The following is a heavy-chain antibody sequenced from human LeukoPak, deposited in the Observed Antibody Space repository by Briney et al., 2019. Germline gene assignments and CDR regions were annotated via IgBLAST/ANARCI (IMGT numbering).Heavy chain of an antibody. CDR3: AKDTRGYTYGPGDH. CDR1: GFTFSSYW. V-gene: IGHV3-23*01. J-gene: IGHJ4*02. CDR2: ISGSGDSI. D-gene: IGHD5-18*01. Sequence: GGSLRLSCAASGFTFSSYWMNWARQAPGKGLEWVSGISGSGDSINYADSVTGRFTISRDNSKSTLYLQMNSLRAEDTAVYYCAKDTRGYTYGPGDHWGQGTLVTVSS.